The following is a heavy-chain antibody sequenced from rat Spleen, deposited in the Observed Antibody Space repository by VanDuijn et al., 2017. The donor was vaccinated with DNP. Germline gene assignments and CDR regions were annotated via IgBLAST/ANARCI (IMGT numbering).Heavy chain of an antibody. CDR3: ARGPNYGGYADYFDY. J-gene: IGHJ2*01. CDR2: INKDSSTI. Sequence: EVKLVESGGGLVQPGKSLKLSCAASGFNFNDNWMGWVRQAPGKGLEWIGEINKDSSTINFNPSLKDKFTISRDSAQNTLYLQMSKLGSEDTAIYYCARGPNYGGYADYFDYWGQGVMVTVSS. V-gene: IGHV4-2*01. CDR1: GFNFNDNW. D-gene: IGHD1-11*01.